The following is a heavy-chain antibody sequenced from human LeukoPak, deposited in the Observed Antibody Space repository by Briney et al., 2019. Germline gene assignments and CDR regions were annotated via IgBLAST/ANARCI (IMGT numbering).Heavy chain of an antibody. J-gene: IGHJ6*02. CDR2: VYYIGST. V-gene: IGHV4-61*05. D-gene: IGHD3-3*01. CDR1: GGSISSSSYY. Sequence: SETLSLTCTVSGGSISSSSYYWDWIRQAPGKGLEWIGFVYYIGSTNYNPSLNSRVTMSVDTSKNQISLRLSSVSAADTATYYCARRNYDFWSDYGLDVWGQGTTVTVSS. CDR3: ARRNYDFWSDYGLDV.